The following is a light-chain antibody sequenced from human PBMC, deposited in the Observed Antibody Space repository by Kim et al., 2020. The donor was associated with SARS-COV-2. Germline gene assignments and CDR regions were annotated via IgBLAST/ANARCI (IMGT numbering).Light chain of an antibody. Sequence: ATINCKSSKSILYRSNNNDYLAWYQQKTGQPPKLLIYWASSRESGVPERFSGSGSGTDFTLTISRLQAEDVAVYYCKQYYSTPMTFGGGTKVDIK. V-gene: IGKV4-1*01. J-gene: IGKJ4*01. CDR3: KQYYSTPMT. CDR1: KSILYRSNNNDY. CDR2: WAS.